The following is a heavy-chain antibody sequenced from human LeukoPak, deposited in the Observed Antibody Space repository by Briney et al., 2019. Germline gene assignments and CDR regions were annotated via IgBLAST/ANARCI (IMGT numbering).Heavy chain of an antibody. Sequence: SQTLSLTCTVSGDSISSGDYYWSWIRQPAGKGLEWIGRISSSGSTNYNPSLKSRVTISVDTSKNQFSLKLGSVTAADTAVYFCARGPYSYDSSGAFDIWGQGTMVTVSS. CDR3: ARGPYSYDSSGAFDI. J-gene: IGHJ3*02. CDR1: GDSISSGDYY. V-gene: IGHV4-61*02. D-gene: IGHD3-22*01. CDR2: ISSSGST.